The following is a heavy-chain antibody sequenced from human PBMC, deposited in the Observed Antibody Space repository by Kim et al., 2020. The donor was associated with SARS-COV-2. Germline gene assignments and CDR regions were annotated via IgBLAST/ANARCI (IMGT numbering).Heavy chain of an antibody. CDR1: GFTFSDYY. D-gene: IGHD3-10*01. J-gene: IGHJ4*02. Sequence: GGSLRLSCAASGFTFSDYYMSWIRQAPGKGLEWVSYISSSSSYTNYADSVKGRFTISRDNAKNSLYLQMNSLRAEDTAVYYCARDQLVGSNYVAYWGQGTLVTVSS. CDR3: ARDQLVGSNYVAY. V-gene: IGHV3-11*06. CDR2: ISSSSSYT.